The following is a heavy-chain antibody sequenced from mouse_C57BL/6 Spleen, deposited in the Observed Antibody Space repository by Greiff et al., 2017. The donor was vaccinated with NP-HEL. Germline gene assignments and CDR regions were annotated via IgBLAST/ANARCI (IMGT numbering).Heavy chain of an antibody. Sequence: VKLQQSGAELVRPGTSVKVSCKASGYAFTNYLIEWVKQRPGQGLEWIGVINPGSGGTNYNEKFKGKATLTADKSSSTAYMQLSSLTSEDSAVYFCARKAGNYGHFDVWGTGTTVTVSS. CDR1: GYAFTNYL. CDR3: ARKAGNYGHFDV. CDR2: INPGSGGT. V-gene: IGHV1-54*01. D-gene: IGHD2-1*01. J-gene: IGHJ1*03.